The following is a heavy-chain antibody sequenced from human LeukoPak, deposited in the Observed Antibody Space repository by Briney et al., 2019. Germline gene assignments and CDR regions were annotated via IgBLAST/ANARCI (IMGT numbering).Heavy chain of an antibody. V-gene: IGHV3-30*01. Sequence: GGSLRLSCAASGFTFSSYAMSWVRQAPGKGLEWVAVISYDGSNKYYADSVKGRFTISRDNSKNTLYLQMNSLRAEDTAVYYCARGVEMATIRTNIFDYWGQGTLVTVSS. CDR2: ISYDGSNK. CDR3: ARGVEMATIRTNIFDY. J-gene: IGHJ4*02. D-gene: IGHD5-24*01. CDR1: GFTFSSYA.